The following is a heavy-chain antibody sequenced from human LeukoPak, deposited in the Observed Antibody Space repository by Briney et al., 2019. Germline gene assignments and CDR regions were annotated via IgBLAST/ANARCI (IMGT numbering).Heavy chain of an antibody. CDR1: GFTLSTYA. D-gene: IGHD3-10*01. V-gene: IGHV3-30*04. Sequence: PGGSLSLSCAASGFTLSTYAMHWVRQAPGKGLEWVAVISYDGSNKYYADSVKGRFTISSDNSKNTLYLQMNTLRAEDTALYYCARDGSTMVRGVMLHLGEGTLVTVSS. CDR2: ISYDGSNK. J-gene: IGHJ1*01. CDR3: ARDGSTMVRGVMLH.